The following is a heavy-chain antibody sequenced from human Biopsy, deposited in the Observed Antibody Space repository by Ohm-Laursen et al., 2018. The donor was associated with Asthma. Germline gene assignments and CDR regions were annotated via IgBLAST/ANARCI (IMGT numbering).Heavy chain of an antibody. J-gene: IGHJ6*02. Sequence: SLRLSCAASRFTYEMHWVRQAPGKGLEWVAVISYDGGSIYYADSVKGRFTISRDNSKNTLSLQMNSLTAEDTAVYYCANTLTVASTYGLDVWGQGTTVTVSS. CDR1: RFTYE. CDR2: ISYDGGSI. D-gene: IGHD4-23*01. V-gene: IGHV3-30-3*01. CDR3: ANTLTVASTYGLDV.